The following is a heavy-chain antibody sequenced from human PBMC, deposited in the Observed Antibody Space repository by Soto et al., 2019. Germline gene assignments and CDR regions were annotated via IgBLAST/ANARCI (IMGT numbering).Heavy chain of an antibody. Sequence: ASVKVSCKASGYTFTTYGISWVRQAPGQGLEWMGWISPYNGTTKYAEKFQGEMTMTTDTATSTAYMDLRSLRSDDTAVYYCARDGERDTGLNFYYYLHGMDAWGQGTRVTVSS. J-gene: IGHJ6*02. V-gene: IGHV1-18*04. CDR2: ISPYNGTT. CDR3: ARDGERDTGLNFYYYLHGMDA. D-gene: IGHD1-1*01. CDR1: GYTFTTYG.